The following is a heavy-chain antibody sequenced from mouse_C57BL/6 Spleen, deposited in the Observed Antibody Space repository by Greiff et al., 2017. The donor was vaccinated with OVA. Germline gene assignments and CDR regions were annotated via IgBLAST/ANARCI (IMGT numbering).Heavy chain of an antibody. J-gene: IGHJ2*01. CDR1: GYSFTGYY. CDR2: INPSTGGT. CDR3: ARWGDEGYFDY. V-gene: IGHV1-42*01. Sequence: VQLQQSGPELVKPGASVKISCKASGYSFTGYYMNWVKQSPEKSLEWIGEINPSTGGTTYNQKFKAKATLTVDKSSSTAYMQLKSLTSEDSAVYYCARWGDEGYFDYWGQGTTLTVSS.